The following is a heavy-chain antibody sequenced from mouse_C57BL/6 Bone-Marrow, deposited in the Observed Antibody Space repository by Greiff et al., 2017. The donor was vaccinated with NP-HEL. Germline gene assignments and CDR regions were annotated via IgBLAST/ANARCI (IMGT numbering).Heavy chain of an antibody. J-gene: IGHJ4*01. CDR2: ISYSGST. D-gene: IGHD1-1*01. V-gene: IGHV3-8*01. CDR1: GYSITSDY. Sequence: VQLKESGPGLAKPSQTLSLTCSVTGYSITSDYWNWIRKFPGNKLEYMGYISYSGSTYYNPSLKSRISITLDTSKNQYYLQLNSVTTEDTATYYCAREGYYGSSYGLYAMDYWGQGTSVTVSS. CDR3: AREGYYGSSYGLYAMDY.